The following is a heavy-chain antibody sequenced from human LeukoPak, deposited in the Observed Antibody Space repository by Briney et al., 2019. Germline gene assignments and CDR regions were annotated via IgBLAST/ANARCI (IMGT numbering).Heavy chain of an antibody. J-gene: IGHJ4*02. CDR1: GFTFSTFA. CDR3: AKEEVVPAAKGFDY. D-gene: IGHD2-2*01. V-gene: IGHV3-23*01. Sequence: GGSLRLSCAASGFTFSTFAMTWVRQAPGKGLEWVSSITGTHYTTYNTDSVKGRFTISRDNSKNTLYLQMNSLRAEDTAVYYCAKEEVVPAAKGFDYWGQGTLVTVSS. CDR2: ITGTHYTT.